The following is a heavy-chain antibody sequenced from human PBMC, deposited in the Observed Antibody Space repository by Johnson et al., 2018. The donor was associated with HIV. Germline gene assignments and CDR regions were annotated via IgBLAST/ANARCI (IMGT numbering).Heavy chain of an antibody. CDR3: AKAFEPLGGSYLDAFDI. V-gene: IGHV3-66*01. D-gene: IGHD1-26*01. CDR1: GFTVSSNY. Sequence: VQLVESGGGVVQPGRSLRLSCAASGFTVSSNYMSWVRQAPGKGLEWVSVIYSGGSTYYADSVKGRFTISRDNSKNTVYLQLNSLKAEDTAVYYCAKAFEPLGGSYLDAFDIWGQGTMVTVSS. J-gene: IGHJ3*02. CDR2: IYSGGST.